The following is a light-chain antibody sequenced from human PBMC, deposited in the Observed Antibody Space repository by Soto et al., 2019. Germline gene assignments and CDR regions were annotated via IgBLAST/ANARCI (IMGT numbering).Light chain of an antibody. Sequence: QSALTQPASVSGSPGQSITISCTGTSSDVGGYNYVSWYQQYPGKAPKLMIYEVSNRPSGVSNRFSGSKSGNTASLTISGLQAEDEADYYCCSSVGSPNWVFGGGTKLTVL. J-gene: IGLJ3*02. CDR2: EVS. V-gene: IGLV2-14*01. CDR3: CSSVGSPNWV. CDR1: SSDVGGYNY.